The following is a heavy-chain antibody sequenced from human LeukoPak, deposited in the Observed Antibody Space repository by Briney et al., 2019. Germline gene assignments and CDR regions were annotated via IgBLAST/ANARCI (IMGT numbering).Heavy chain of an antibody. D-gene: IGHD3-9*01. CDR1: GYTFTSYY. CDR3: ARFGILSSYPDY. V-gene: IGHV1-18*04. J-gene: IGHJ4*02. CDR2: ISAYNSDT. Sequence: ASVKVSCKASGYTFTSYYMHWVRQAPGQGLEWMGWISAYNSDTNYAQKLQGRVTMTTDTSTSTAYMELRSLRSDDTAVYYCARFGILSSYPDYWGQGTLVTVSS.